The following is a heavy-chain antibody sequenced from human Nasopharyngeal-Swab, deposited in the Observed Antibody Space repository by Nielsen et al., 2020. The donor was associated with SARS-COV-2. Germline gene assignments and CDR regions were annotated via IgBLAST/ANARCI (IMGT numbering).Heavy chain of an antibody. Sequence: SETLSLTCTVSGGSISSSSYYWGWIRQPPGKGLEWIGSIYYSGSTYYNPSLKSRVTISVDTSKNQFSLKLSSVTAADTAVYYCARTGTEGPYWYFDLWGRGTLVTVSS. D-gene: IGHD3-9*01. CDR2: IYYSGST. J-gene: IGHJ2*01. CDR1: GGSISSSSYY. CDR3: ARTGTEGPYWYFDL. V-gene: IGHV4-39*07.